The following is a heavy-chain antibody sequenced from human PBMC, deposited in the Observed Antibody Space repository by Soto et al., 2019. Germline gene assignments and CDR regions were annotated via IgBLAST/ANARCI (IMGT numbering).Heavy chain of an antibody. CDR3: AKATATGGGAFDI. V-gene: IGHV3-23*01. Sequence: PGGSLRLSCAASGFICSSYDMSWVRQAPGKGLEWVSTILVDGRTFYVDSVKGRHTISRDNSKNTVYLQMNSLTAGDTAQYYCAKATATGGGAFDICGQGTMVTVSS. D-gene: IGHD1-1*01. CDR1: GFICSSYD. J-gene: IGHJ3*02. CDR2: ILVDGRT.